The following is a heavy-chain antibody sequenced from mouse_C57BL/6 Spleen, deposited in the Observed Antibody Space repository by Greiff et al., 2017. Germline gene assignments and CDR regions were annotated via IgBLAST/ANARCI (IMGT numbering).Heavy chain of an antibody. D-gene: IGHD1-1*01. J-gene: IGHJ2*01. CDR2: INPGSGGT. V-gene: IGHV1-54*01. CDR3: ARWSTTVKALDY. CDR1: GYAFTNYL. Sequence: QVQLQQSGAELVRPGTSVKVSCKASGYAFTNYLIEWVKQRPGQGLEWSGVINPGSGGTNYNEKFQGKATLTADKSSSTAYMQLSSLTSEDSAVYFCARWSTTVKALDYWGQGTTLTVSS.